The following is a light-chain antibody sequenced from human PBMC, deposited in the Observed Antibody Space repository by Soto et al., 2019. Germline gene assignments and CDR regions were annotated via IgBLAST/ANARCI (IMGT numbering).Light chain of an antibody. CDR2: DVS. CDR3: QQHDHPPYT. J-gene: IGKJ2*01. V-gene: IGKV1-33*01. Sequence: DIQLTQSPSSLSATVGDRVTITCQASQDIRKYLNWYQQKLGKVPKLLIYDVSNRETGVPSRFSGSGSGTDFSLSIDSLQPEDIATYYCQQHDHPPYTFGQGPTPEIK. CDR1: QDIRKY.